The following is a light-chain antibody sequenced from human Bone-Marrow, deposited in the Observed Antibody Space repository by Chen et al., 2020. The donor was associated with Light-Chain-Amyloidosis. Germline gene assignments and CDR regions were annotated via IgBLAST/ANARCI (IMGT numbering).Light chain of an antibody. J-gene: IGLJ2*01. CDR2: YDS. V-gene: IGLV3-21*01. CDR1: NIGSKS. Sequence: SYVLTQPPSVSVAPGKTARITCGGNNIGSKSVHWYQQKPGQAPVLVIYYDSDRPSGIPERFSGSSSGTTATLTISGVQAEDEADYHCQSADSSGTYEVIFGGGTKLTVL. CDR3: QSADSSGTYEVI.